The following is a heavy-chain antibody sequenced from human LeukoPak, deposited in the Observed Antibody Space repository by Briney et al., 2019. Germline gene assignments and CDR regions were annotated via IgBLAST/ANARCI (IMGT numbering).Heavy chain of an antibody. CDR3: AREILAPGKTHDY. CDR1: GFTFSSYE. Sequence: GGSLRLSCAASGFTFSSYEINWVRQVPGKGLVWVSRINDDGRATFYADSVKGRFTISRDNAKNTLFLQINSLRAEDTAVYYCAREILAPGKTHDYWGQGTLVTVSS. J-gene: IGHJ4*02. CDR2: INDDGRAT. V-gene: IGHV3-74*01.